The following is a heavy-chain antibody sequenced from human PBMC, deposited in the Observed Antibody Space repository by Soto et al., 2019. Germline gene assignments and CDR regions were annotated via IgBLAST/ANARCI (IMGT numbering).Heavy chain of an antibody. Sequence: GGSLRLSCGGSGFSFDDYTMHWVRQAPGKGPEWVASLSWNSGFSGYADSVKGRFTISRDNAQSSVHLQMNNLRTEDTALYYCAKGRGTIVVTDAYDIWGQGTMVTVPS. V-gene: IGHV3-9*01. CDR2: LSWNSGFS. CDR3: AKGRGTIVVTDAYDI. D-gene: IGHD3-22*01. CDR1: GFSFDDYT. J-gene: IGHJ3*02.